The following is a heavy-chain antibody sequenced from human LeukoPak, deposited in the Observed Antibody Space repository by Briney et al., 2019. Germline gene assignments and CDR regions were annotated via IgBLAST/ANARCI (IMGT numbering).Heavy chain of an antibody. CDR3: AQPYSSIVGPGPMDV. CDR1: GVTLTGDA. D-gene: IGHD1-26*01. J-gene: IGHJ6*04. CDR2: ICGRGGRT. V-gene: IGHV3-23*01. Sequence: GCLRVSCAAPGVTLTGDAMSSGCDTPRGGGGWGSAICGRGGRTYYADSVRGRFTLSRDKSKNTLYLQMNSIRAEDTAVYYCAQPYSSIVGPGPMDVWGKGTTVPVSS.